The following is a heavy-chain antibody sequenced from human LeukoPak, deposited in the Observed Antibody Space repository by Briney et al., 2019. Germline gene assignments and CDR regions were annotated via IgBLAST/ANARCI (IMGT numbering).Heavy chain of an antibody. J-gene: IGHJ4*02. CDR3: ARGRDLFDS. CDR1: GFTFSSYW. CDR2: IKQDGSEK. V-gene: IGHV3-7*01. Sequence: GGSLRLSCAAAGFTFSSYWMSWVRQAPGKGLEWVANIKQDGSEKYYVDSVKGRFTISRDNAKNSLYLQMNRLRAEDTGVYYCARGRDLFDSWGQGTLVIVSS.